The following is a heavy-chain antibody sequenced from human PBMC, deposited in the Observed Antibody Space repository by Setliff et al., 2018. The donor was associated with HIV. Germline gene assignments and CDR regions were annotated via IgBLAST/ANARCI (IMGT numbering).Heavy chain of an antibody. CDR2: IYYSGST. J-gene: IGHJ4*02. CDR1: GGSISSSSYY. D-gene: IGHD3-9*01. V-gene: IGHV4-39*07. Sequence: SETLSLTCTVSGGSISSSSYYWGWIRQPPGKGLEWIGSIYYSGSTNYNPSLKSRVTLSVDTSKNQFSLKLSSVTAADTAVYYCAGARDDDILTGYYPHYFDYWGRGTLVTVSS. CDR3: AGARDDDILTGYYPHYFDY.